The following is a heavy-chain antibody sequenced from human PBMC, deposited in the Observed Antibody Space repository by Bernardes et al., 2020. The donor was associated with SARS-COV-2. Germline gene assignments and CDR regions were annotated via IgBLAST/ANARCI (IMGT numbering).Heavy chain of an antibody. Sequence: AAVKVSCKASGYTFTSYGISWVRQAPGQGLEWMGWISAYNGNTNYAQKLQGRVTMTTDTSTSTAYMELRSLRSDDTAVYYCARDQRKEGGTYYDFWSGYLDPHYYGMDVWGQGTTVTGSS. CDR2: ISAYNGNT. V-gene: IGHV1-18*01. J-gene: IGHJ6*02. D-gene: IGHD3-3*01. CDR1: GYTFTSYG. CDR3: ARDQRKEGGTYYDFWSGYLDPHYYGMDV.